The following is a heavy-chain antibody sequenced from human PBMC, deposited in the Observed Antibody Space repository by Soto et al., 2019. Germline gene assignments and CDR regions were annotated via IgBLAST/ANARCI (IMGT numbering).Heavy chain of an antibody. CDR3: ARVARRWELLGYYYYGMDV. CDR2: TYYKSKWYN. D-gene: IGHD1-26*01. CDR1: GDSLSSNSAA. V-gene: IGHV6-1*01. Sequence: SQTLSLTCAISGDSLSSNSAAWNWIRQSPSRGRGWLGRTYYKSKWYNDNAVSVKSRITTNPDTSKNQSSLQLNAVTPEDTAVYYCARVARRWELLGYYYYGMDVWGQGTTVTVSS. J-gene: IGHJ6*02.